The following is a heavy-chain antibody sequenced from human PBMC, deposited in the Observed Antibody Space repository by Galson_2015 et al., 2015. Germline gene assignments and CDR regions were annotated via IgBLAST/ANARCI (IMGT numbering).Heavy chain of an antibody. Sequence: SLRLSCAASGFTFSSYAMHWVRQAPGKGLEWVAVISYAGSNKYYADSVKGRFTISRDNSKNTLYLQMNSLRAEDTAVYYCARELSSSTVPYYGYYGMDVWGQGTTVTVSS. CDR1: GFTFSSYA. V-gene: IGHV3-30-3*01. CDR2: ISYAGSNK. J-gene: IGHJ6*02. CDR3: ARELSSSTVPYYGYYGMDV. D-gene: IGHD6-13*01.